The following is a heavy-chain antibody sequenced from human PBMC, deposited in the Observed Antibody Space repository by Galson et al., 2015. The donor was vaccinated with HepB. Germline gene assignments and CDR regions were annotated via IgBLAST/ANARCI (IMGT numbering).Heavy chain of an antibody. V-gene: IGHV3-30*18. D-gene: IGHD4-23*01. CDR2: ISYDGSNK. J-gene: IGHJ4*02. Sequence: SLRLSCAASGFTFSSYGMHWVRQAPGKGLEWVAVISYDGSNKYYADSVKGRFTISRDNSKNTLYQQMNSLRAEDTAVYYCAKVRGSYDYGGPFDYWGQGTLVTVSS. CDR3: AKVRGSYDYGGPFDY. CDR1: GFTFSSYG.